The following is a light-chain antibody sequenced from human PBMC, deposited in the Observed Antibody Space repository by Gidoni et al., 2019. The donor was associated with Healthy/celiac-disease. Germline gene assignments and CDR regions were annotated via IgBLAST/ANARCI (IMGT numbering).Light chain of an antibody. Sequence: QSVLTQPPSASVTPGQRVTLSCSGSSSNIGSDYVYWYQQLPGTAPKLLIYRNNQRPAGVPDRFSGSKSGTSASLAISGLRSEDEADYYCAAWDDSLSGPVFGGGTKLTVL. CDR3: AAWDDSLSGPV. J-gene: IGLJ3*02. CDR1: SSNIGSDY. V-gene: IGLV1-47*01. CDR2: RNN.